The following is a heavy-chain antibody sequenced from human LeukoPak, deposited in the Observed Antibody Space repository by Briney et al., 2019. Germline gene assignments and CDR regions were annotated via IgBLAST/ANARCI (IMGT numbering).Heavy chain of an antibody. Sequence: GGSLRLSCAASGFTFRSNAMSWVRQAPGKGLEWVANIKEDGSEKYYVDSVKGRFTISRDNAKKTLYLQMDSLRAEDTAVYYCATHGYSELRYFDWSTNEWGQGTLVTVSS. CDR2: IKEDGSEK. V-gene: IGHV3-7*01. CDR3: ATHGYSELRYFDWSTNE. D-gene: IGHD3-9*01. CDR1: GFTFRSNA. J-gene: IGHJ4*02.